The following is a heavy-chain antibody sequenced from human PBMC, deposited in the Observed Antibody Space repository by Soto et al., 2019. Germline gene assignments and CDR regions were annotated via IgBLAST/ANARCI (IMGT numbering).Heavy chain of an antibody. CDR2: IWYDGSNQ. CDR1: GFTFSTYG. CDR3: ARDLGAFNYGSAYFDY. D-gene: IGHD3-10*01. Sequence: QVQLGESGGGVVRPGRSLRISCAPTGFTFSTYGMHWVRQAPGKGLEWVEVIWYDGSNQYYADSVKGRFTISRDNPKNMLYLQMYSLRAEDTAVYYCARDLGAFNYGSAYFDYWGQGTPVTVSS. V-gene: IGHV3-33*01. J-gene: IGHJ4*02.